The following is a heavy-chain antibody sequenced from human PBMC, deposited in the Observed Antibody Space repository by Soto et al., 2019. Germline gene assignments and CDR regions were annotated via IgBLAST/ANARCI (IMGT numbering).Heavy chain of an antibody. J-gene: IGHJ6*02. Sequence: QVQLVQSGAEVKKPGSSVKVSCKASGGTFSSYTISWVRQAPGQGLEWMGRIITILGTPNYAQKFQGSVTITADKSTRTVYMERSRVRSEDTAVYYFARFRGPYGIDVWGQGTMVTVSS. CDR1: GGTFSSYT. D-gene: IGHD3-10*01. CDR2: IITILGTP. CDR3: ARFRGPYGIDV. V-gene: IGHV1-69*08.